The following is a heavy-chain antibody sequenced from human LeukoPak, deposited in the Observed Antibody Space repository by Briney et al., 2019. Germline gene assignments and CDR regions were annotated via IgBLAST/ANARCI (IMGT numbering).Heavy chain of an antibody. CDR3: ARERRRDGYNYKDY. D-gene: IGHD5-24*01. CDR1: GFTFSAYA. J-gene: IGHJ4*02. Sequence: GGSLRLSCAVSGFTFSAYAMHWVRQAPGKGLEWVAVISYDGSYQAYADSVKGRFTVSRDSSKNTLYLQLNSLRPEDTGLYYCARERRRDGYNYKDYWGQGTQVSVS. CDR2: ISYDGSYQ. V-gene: IGHV3-30*04.